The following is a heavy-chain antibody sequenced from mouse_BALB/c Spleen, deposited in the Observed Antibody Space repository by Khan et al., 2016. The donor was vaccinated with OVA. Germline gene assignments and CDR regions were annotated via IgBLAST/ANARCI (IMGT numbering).Heavy chain of an antibody. CDR1: GYSITSDYA. CDR2: IGYSGST. J-gene: IGHJ2*01. CDR3: SSGELLLRYPYYFDY. Sequence: EVKLLESGPGLVKPSQSLSLTCTVTGYSITSDYAWNWIRQFPGNKLGWMGYIGYSGSTTYNPSLKSRISITRDTSKNQFFLQLNSVTTEDTATYYCSSGELLLRYPYYFDYWGQGTTLTVSS. V-gene: IGHV3-2*02. D-gene: IGHD1-1*01.